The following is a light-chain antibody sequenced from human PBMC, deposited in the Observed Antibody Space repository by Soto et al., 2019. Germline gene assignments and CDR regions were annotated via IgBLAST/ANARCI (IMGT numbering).Light chain of an antibody. CDR3: QQYNRQYT. Sequence: DIQMTQSPSTLSASVGDRVTITCRASQSISSWLAWYQQKPGKAPKLLIYKASSLESGVPSRFSGSGSGTEFTLTISSLQPDDFATYYCQQYNRQYTFGQGTQLEIK. CDR1: QSISSW. V-gene: IGKV1-5*03. CDR2: KAS. J-gene: IGKJ2*01.